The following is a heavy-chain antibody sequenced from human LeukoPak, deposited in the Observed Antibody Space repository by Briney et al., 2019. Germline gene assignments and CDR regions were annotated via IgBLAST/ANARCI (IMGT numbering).Heavy chain of an antibody. J-gene: IGHJ4*02. CDR2: ISTSSSYI. CDR1: GFTFSSYS. D-gene: IGHD3-3*01. V-gene: IGHV3-21*01. Sequence: GGSLRLSCAASGFTFSSYSMNWVRQAPGKGLEWVSFISTSSSYIYYADSVKGRFTISRDNAKNSLYLQMNSLRAEDTAVYYCARVKPWDFYDFWGIDYWGQGTLVTVSS. CDR3: ARVKPWDFYDFWGIDY.